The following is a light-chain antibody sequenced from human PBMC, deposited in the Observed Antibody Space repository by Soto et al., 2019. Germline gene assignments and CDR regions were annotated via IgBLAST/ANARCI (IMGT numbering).Light chain of an antibody. J-gene: IGKJ1*01. V-gene: IGKV1-5*01. CDR2: DAS. CDR3: QQYNSYSPWT. Sequence: DIQMTQSPSTLSASVGDTVTVTCRVSQSVSGWLAWYQQKPGKAPKLLIYDASSLESGVPSRFSGSGSGTEFTLTISSLQPDDFATYYCQQYNSYSPWTFGQGTKVDIK. CDR1: QSVSGW.